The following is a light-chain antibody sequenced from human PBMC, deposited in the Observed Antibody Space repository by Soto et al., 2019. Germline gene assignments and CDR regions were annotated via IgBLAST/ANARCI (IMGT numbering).Light chain of an antibody. V-gene: IGKV3D-20*01. CDR3: QQYYNWPRT. CDR2: DAS. J-gene: IGKJ5*01. CDR1: QSVSSSY. Sequence: EIVFTQSPATLSLSPGERATLSCGASQSVSSSYLAWYQQKPGLAPRLLIYDASSRATGIPDRFSGSGSGTEFTLTINSLQAEDSAVYYCQQYYNWPRTFGQGTRLEIK.